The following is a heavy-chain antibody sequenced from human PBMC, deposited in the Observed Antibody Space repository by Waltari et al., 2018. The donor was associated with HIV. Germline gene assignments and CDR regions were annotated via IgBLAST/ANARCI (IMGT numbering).Heavy chain of an antibody. CDR2: INPNSGGT. D-gene: IGHD1-1*01. CDR1: GYTFTGYY. Sequence: QVQLVQSGAEVKKPGASVKVSCKASGYTFTGYYMHWVRQAPGQGLEWMGWINPNSGGTNYAQKFQGRVTMTRDTSISTAYMELSRLRSDDTAVYYCARVISGYPYYYYYGMDVWGQGTTVTVSS. CDR3: ARVISGYPYYYYYGMDV. J-gene: IGHJ6*02. V-gene: IGHV1-2*02.